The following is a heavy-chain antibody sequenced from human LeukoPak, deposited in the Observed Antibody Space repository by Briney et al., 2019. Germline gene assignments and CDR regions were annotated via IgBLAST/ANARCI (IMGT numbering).Heavy chain of an antibody. D-gene: IGHD6-6*01. CDR2: IGSDNKP. Sequence: PGGSLRLSCEASGFTFSAYAMTWVRQAPGKGLEWVSSIGSDNKPHYSESVKGRFAISGDNSKNTLYLQMNSLRAEDTAVYYCARGAQEGAARRGYYYGMDVWGQGTTVTVSS. CDR3: ARGAQEGAARRGYYYGMDV. J-gene: IGHJ6*02. V-gene: IGHV3-23*05. CDR1: GFTFSAYA.